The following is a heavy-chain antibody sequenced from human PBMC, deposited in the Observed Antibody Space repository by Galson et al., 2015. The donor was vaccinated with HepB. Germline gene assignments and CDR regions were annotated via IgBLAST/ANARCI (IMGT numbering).Heavy chain of an antibody. D-gene: IGHD2-15*01. CDR2: ISGSGGET. CDR1: GFTFSNYD. Sequence: SLRLSCAASGFTFSNYDMGWVRHAPGKGLEWVSGISGSGGETYYADSVKGRFTISRDNSKNTLYLQMNSLRAEDTAVYYCVKGWLDYWGQGTLVTVSS. J-gene: IGHJ4*02. V-gene: IGHV3-23*01. CDR3: VKGWLDY.